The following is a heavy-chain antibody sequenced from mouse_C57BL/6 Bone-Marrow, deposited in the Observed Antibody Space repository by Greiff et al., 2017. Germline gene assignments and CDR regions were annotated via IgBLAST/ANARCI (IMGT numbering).Heavy chain of an antibody. Sequence: EVQLQQSGPELVKPGASVKISCKASGYSFTGYYMNWVKQSPEKSLEWIGEINPSTGGTTYNQKFKAKATLTVDKSSSTAYMQLKSLTSEDSAVYYCARSIYYGSYWGQGTTLTVSS. CDR1: GYSFTGYY. V-gene: IGHV1-42*01. J-gene: IGHJ2*01. CDR3: ARSIYYGSY. CDR2: INPSTGGT. D-gene: IGHD1-1*01.